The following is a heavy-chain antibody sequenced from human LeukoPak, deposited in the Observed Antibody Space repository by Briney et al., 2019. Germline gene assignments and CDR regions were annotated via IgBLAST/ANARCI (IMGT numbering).Heavy chain of an antibody. CDR3: ARHIDWKFDY. D-gene: IGHD1-1*01. Sequence: PEGSLRLSCAPSGFTFSSYWMTWVRQAPGKGLEWVANIKQDGSEEYYVDSVKGRFTISKDNAKNSLYLQMNSLRAEDTAVYYCARHIDWKFDYWGQGTLVTVSS. V-gene: IGHV3-7*01. J-gene: IGHJ4*02. CDR1: GFTFSSYW. CDR2: IKQDGSEE.